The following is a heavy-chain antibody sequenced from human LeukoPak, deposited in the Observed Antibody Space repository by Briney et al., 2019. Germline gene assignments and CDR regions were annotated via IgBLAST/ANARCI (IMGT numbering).Heavy chain of an antibody. J-gene: IGHJ4*02. V-gene: IGHV4-34*01. CDR2: INHSGST. Sequence: SETLSLTCAVYGGSFSGYYWSWIRQPPRKGLEWIGEINHSGSTNYNPSLKSRVTISVDTSKNQFSLKLSSVTAADTAVYYCARHWTYYDYVWGSYRPYYFDYWGQGTLVTVSS. CDR3: ARHWTYYDYVWGSYRPYYFDY. D-gene: IGHD3-16*02. CDR1: GGSFSGYY.